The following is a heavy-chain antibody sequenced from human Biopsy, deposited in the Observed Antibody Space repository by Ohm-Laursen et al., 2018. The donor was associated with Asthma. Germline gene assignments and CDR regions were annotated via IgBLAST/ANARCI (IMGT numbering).Heavy chain of an antibody. J-gene: IGHJ4*02. D-gene: IGHD2-2*01. CDR2: INSVFGTT. Sequence: SSVKVSCKSLGGTFNAYVIGWVRQAPGQGLEWMGGINSVFGTTTYPQKFQDRVTITADDSTSTVYMELSSLRSEDTTVYYCARKAGSCISRTCYSLDFWGQGTLVTVSS. CDR3: ARKAGSCISRTCYSLDF. V-gene: IGHV1-69*01. CDR1: GGTFNAYV.